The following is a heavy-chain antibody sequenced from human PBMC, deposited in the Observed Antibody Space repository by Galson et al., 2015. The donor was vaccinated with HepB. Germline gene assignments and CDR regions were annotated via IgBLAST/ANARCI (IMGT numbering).Heavy chain of an antibody. J-gene: IGHJ4*02. V-gene: IGHV3-48*01. Sequence: SLRLSCAASGFTFSSYSMNWVRQAPGKGLEWVSYISSSSSTIYYADSVKGRFTISRDNAKNSLYLQMNSLRAEDTAVYYCARGLYYYDSSGSDYWGQGTLVTVSS. CDR2: ISSSSSTI. CDR1: GFTFSSYS. CDR3: ARGLYYYDSSGSDY. D-gene: IGHD3-22*01.